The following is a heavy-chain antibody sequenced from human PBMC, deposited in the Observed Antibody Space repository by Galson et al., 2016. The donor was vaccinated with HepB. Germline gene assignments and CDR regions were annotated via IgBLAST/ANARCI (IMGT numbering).Heavy chain of an antibody. D-gene: IGHD5-12*01. J-gene: IGHJ3*02. CDR1: GFTFSYYA. CDR3: ARDPGYSAFDI. V-gene: IGHV3-7*04. CDR2: INQDGSEK. Sequence: SLRLSCAASGFTFSYYAMNWVRQAPGKGLELAANINQDGSEKSYVDSAKGRFTISRDNAKNSLYLQMNSLRAEDTAVYFCARDPGYSAFDIWGQGTMVTVSS.